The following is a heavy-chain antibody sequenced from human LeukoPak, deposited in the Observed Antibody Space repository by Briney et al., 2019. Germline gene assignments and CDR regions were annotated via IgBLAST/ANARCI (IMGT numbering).Heavy chain of an antibody. J-gene: IGHJ4*02. D-gene: IGHD5-12*01. CDR3: ARNPRLYSGYDWGAN. V-gene: IGHV1-46*01. CDR1: GYTFTSYY. CDR2: INPSGGST. Sequence: ASVKVSCKASGYTFTSYYMHWVRQAPGQGLEWMGIINPSGGSTSYAQKFQGRVTMTRDTSTSTVYMELSSLRSEDTAVYYCARNPRLYSGYDWGANWGQGNLVTASS.